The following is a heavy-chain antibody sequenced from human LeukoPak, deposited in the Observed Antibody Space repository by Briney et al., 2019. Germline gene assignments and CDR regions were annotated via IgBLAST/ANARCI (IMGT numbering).Heavy chain of an antibody. CDR2: IYTSGST. Sequence: SETLSLTCTVSGGSISSYYWSWIRQPAGKGLEWIGRIYTSGSTNYNPSLKSRVTMSVDTSKNQFSLKLSSVTAADTAVYYCARDGLFRSGWYVHYGMDVWGQGTTVTVSS. CDR3: ARDGLFRSGWYVHYGMDV. V-gene: IGHV4-4*07. D-gene: IGHD6-19*01. CDR1: GGSISSYY. J-gene: IGHJ6*02.